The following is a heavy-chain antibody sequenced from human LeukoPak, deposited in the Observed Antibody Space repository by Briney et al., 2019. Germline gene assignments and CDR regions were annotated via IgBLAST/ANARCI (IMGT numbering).Heavy chain of an antibody. V-gene: IGHV3-23*01. CDR3: ARGRQAGSIDY. J-gene: IGHJ4*02. CDR2: ITGSGGRT. Sequence: GGSLRLSCAASGFTFSSYAMSWVRQAPGKGLEWVSGITGSGGRTYYADSVKGRFTISRDNSKNTLYLQMNSLRAEDTAMYYCARGRQAGSIDYWGQGTLVTVSS. CDR1: GFTFSSYA.